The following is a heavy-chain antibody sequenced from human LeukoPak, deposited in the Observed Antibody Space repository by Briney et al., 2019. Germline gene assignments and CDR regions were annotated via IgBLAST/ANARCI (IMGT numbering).Heavy chain of an antibody. D-gene: IGHD7-27*01. CDR1: GSTFSNYW. Sequence: GGSLRLSCAASGSTFSNYWMSWVRQAPGKGLEWVANIKQDGSEKNFVDSVKGRFTISRDNAKNSLYLQMNSLRAEDTAVYYCARATGVRYFDYGGQGTLVTVSS. CDR2: IKQDGSEK. CDR3: ARATGVRYFDY. J-gene: IGHJ4*02. V-gene: IGHV3-7*04.